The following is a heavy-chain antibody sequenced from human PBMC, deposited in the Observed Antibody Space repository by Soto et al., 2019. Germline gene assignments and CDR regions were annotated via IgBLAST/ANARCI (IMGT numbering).Heavy chain of an antibody. V-gene: IGHV5-51*01. J-gene: IGHJ6*02. CDR3: ARYGPRIVGVPGDYYGMDV. Sequence: PGEALKISCKGSGYSFTSYCIGSVRQMPGKGLEWMGIIYPGDSDTRYSPSFQGQVTISADKSISTAYLQWSSLKASDTAMYYCARYGPRIVGVPGDYYGMDVWGQGTTVTAP. CDR1: GYSFTSYC. D-gene: IGHD1-26*01. CDR2: IYPGDSDT.